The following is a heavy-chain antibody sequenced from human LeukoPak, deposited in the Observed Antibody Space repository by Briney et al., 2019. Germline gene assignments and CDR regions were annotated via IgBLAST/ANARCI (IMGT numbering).Heavy chain of an antibody. D-gene: IGHD3-9*01. Sequence: ASVKASCKASGYTFTSYGISWVRQAPGQGLEWMGWISAYNGNTNYAQKLQGRVTMTTDTSTSTAYMELRSLRSDDTAVYYCTRGTYDTYYYYMDVWGKGTTVTVSS. J-gene: IGHJ6*03. CDR3: TRGTYDTYYYYMDV. CDR2: ISAYNGNT. V-gene: IGHV1-18*01. CDR1: GYTFTSYG.